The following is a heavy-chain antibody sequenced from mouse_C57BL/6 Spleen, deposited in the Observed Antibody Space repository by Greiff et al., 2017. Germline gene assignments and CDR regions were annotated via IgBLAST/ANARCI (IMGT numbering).Heavy chain of an antibody. CDR1: GFTFSSYG. CDR3: ARQGLRGAMDY. Sequence: EVKLVESGGDLVKPGGSLKLSCAASGFTFSSYGMSWVRQTPDKRLEWVATISSGGSYTYYPDSVKGRFTISRDNAKNTLYLQMSSLKSEDTAMYYCARQGLRGAMDYWGQGTSVTVSS. D-gene: IGHD6-1*01. CDR2: ISSGGSYT. J-gene: IGHJ4*01. V-gene: IGHV5-6*01.